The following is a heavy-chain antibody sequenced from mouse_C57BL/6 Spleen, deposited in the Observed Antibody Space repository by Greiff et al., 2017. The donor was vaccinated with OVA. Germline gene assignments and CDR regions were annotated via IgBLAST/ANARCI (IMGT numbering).Heavy chain of an antibody. D-gene: IGHD1-1*01. CDR1: GYTFTSYW. CDR3: EIRDGSSDCDFDV. CDR2: FDPTSGGT. V-gene: IGHV1-72*01. J-gene: IGHJ1*03. Sequence: QVQLKQSGAELVKPGASVKLSCKASGYTFTSYWMHWVKPRPGRGLEWIGRFDPTSGGTKYNEKFKSKATLTVDKPSSTAYMQLSRLTSEDSAVYECEIRDGSSDCDFDVWGTGTTVTVSS.